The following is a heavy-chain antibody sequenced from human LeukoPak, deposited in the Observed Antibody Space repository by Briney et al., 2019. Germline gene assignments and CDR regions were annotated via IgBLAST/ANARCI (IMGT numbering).Heavy chain of an antibody. CDR2: VHSSGRT. CDR1: GGSISGYY. CDR3: ARAYKDSRGYQYSFDF. D-gene: IGHD3-22*01. Sequence: SETLSLTCVVSGGSISGYYWSWIRQPPGKGLEWIGYVHSSGRTNYNASLKSRATLSVDTSRNDFSLKLTSVTAADTAVYYCARAYKDSRGYQYSFDFWGRGTLVTVSS. J-gene: IGHJ4*02. V-gene: IGHV4-59*01.